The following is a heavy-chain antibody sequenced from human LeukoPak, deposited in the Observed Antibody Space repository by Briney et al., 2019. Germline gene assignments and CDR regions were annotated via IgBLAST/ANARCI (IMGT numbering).Heavy chain of an antibody. V-gene: IGHV4-34*01. Sequence: SETLSLTCAVYGGSFSGYYWSWIRQPPGKGLEWIGEINHSGSTNYNPSLKSRVTISVDTSKNQFSLKLSSVTAADTAVYYCARFRGLYCSGGSCYRRDYYYYGMDVWGQGTTVTVSS. CDR3: ARFRGLYCSGGSCYRRDYYYYGMDV. J-gene: IGHJ6*02. D-gene: IGHD2-15*01. CDR2: INHSGST. CDR1: GGSFSGYY.